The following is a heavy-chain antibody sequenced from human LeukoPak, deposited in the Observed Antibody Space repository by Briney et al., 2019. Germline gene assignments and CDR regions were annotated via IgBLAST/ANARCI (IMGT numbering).Heavy chain of an antibody. CDR3: AREPRFGGPPPFDY. CDR2: VYTSGST. D-gene: IGHD3-3*01. Sequence: PSETLSLTCTVSGDSISSGSYYWSWIRQPAGKGPEWIGRVYTSGSTNYNPSLKSRVTISVATSKNQFSLRLYSVTAADTAVYFCAREPRFGGPPPFDYWGQGILVPVSS. CDR1: GDSISSGSYY. V-gene: IGHV4-61*02. J-gene: IGHJ4*02.